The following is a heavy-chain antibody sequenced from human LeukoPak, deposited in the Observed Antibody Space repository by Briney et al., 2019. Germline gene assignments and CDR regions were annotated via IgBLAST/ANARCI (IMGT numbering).Heavy chain of an antibody. Sequence: SETLSLTCTVSGGSISSGGSYWSWIRQHPGKGLEWIGYIYYSGGTYYNPSLKSQVTISVDTSKNQFSLKLSSVTAADTAVYYCVGDILTGYYNSRYYFDYWGQGTLVTVSS. CDR2: IYYSGGT. CDR3: VGDILTGYYNSRYYFDY. V-gene: IGHV4-31*01. D-gene: IGHD3-9*01. CDR1: GGSISSGGSY. J-gene: IGHJ4*02.